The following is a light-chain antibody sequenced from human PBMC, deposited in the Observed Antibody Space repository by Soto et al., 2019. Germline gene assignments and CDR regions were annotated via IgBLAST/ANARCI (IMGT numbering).Light chain of an antibody. CDR2: GAS. Sequence: VLTQSPGTLSLSPGERATLSCRASQSVPGNYLAWYQQKPGQSPRLLMSGASKRATGVPDRFSGSGSGTDFTFTISRLEPEDFAVYYCQHYGHALWAFGQGTKVEIK. CDR3: QHYGHALWA. CDR1: QSVPGNY. V-gene: IGKV3-20*01. J-gene: IGKJ1*01.